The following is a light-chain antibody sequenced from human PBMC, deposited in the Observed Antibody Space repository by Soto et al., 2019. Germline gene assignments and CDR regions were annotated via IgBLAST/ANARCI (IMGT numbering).Light chain of an antibody. CDR3: RSSDTRVSGSYV. Sequence: QSVLTQPPSVSGAPGQRVTISCTGSSSNIGEDYDVHWYQQLPGRAPKLLIYADSNRPSGVPDRFSGSRSGTSASLPITGLLADDDDDYSCRSSDTRVSGSYVFGTGTKLTVL. V-gene: IGLV1-40*01. CDR2: ADS. CDR1: SSNIGEDYD. J-gene: IGLJ1*01.